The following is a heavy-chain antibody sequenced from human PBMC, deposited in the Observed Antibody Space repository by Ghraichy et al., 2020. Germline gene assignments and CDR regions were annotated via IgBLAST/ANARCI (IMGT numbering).Heavy chain of an antibody. CDR2: INHSGST. CDR3: ARGHCSSTSCYLGYYYYYYGMDV. V-gene: IGHV4-34*01. D-gene: IGHD2-2*01. Sequence: SETLSLTCAVYGGSFSGYYWSWIRQPPGKGLEWIGEINHSGSTNYNPSLKSRVTISVDTSKNQFSLKLSSVTAADTAVYYCARGHCSSTSCYLGYYYYYYGMDVWGQGTTVTVSS. J-gene: IGHJ6*02. CDR1: GGSFSGYY.